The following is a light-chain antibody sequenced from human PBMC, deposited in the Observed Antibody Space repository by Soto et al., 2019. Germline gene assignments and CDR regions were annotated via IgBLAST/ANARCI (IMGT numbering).Light chain of an antibody. CDR3: QTWGTGIRV. Sequence: QPVLTQSPSASASLGASVKLTCTLDSGHSSSAIAWHQQQPEKGPRYLMKVNSDGSHSKGDGIPDRFSGSSSGAERYLTISSLQSEDEADYYCQTWGTGIRVFGGGTKLTVL. J-gene: IGLJ3*02. V-gene: IGLV4-69*01. CDR1: SGHSSSA. CDR2: VNSDGSH.